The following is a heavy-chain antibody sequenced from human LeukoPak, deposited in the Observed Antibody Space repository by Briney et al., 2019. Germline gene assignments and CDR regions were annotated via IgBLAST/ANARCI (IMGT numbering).Heavy chain of an antibody. V-gene: IGHV4-61*02. CDR1: GDSISSGDYY. CDR3: ARRERQSYSSGWYMGAFDI. CDR2: ISSSGST. J-gene: IGHJ3*02. D-gene: IGHD6-19*01. Sequence: SETLSLTCTVSGDSISSGDYYWSWIRQPAGKGLEWIGRISSSGSTNYNPSLKGRVTISVDTSKNQFSLKLSSVTAADTAVYYCARRERQSYSSGWYMGAFDIWGQGTMVTVSS.